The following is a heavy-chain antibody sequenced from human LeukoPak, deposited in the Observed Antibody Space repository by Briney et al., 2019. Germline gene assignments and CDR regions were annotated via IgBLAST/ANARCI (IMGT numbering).Heavy chain of an antibody. CDR1: GLTFDDYA. CDR3: AIAPHAFDI. Sequence: PGRSLRLSCAASGLTFDDYAMHWVRQAPGKGLEWVSGISWNSGSIGYADSVKGRFTISRDNAKNSLYLQMNSLRAEDTALYYCAIAPHAFDIWGQGTMVTVSS. J-gene: IGHJ3*02. V-gene: IGHV3-9*01. CDR2: ISWNSGSI.